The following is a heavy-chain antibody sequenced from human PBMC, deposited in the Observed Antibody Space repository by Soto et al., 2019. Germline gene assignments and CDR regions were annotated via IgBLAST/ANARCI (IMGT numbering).Heavy chain of an antibody. J-gene: IGHJ5*02. D-gene: IGHD4-4*01. V-gene: IGHV4-31*03. CDR2: IHYSGST. CDR3: ASRTITTTWVGNWFDP. CDR1: GGSISSGGYY. Sequence: SETLSLTCTVSGGSISSGGYYWSWIRQHPGKGLEWIGYIHYSGSTYYNPSLKSRVTISVDTSKNQFSLKLSSVTAADTAVYYCASRTITTTWVGNWFDPWGQGTLVTVSS.